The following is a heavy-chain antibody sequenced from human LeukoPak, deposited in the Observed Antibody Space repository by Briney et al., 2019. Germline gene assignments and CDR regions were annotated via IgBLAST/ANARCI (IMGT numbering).Heavy chain of an antibody. CDR3: ARDRDGYNPIFFDY. D-gene: IGHD5-24*01. V-gene: IGHV4-59*01. J-gene: IGHJ4*02. CDR1: GGSISSYY. Sequence: LSETLSLTCTVSGGSISSYYWSWIRQPPGKGLEWIGYIYYSGSTSYNPSLKSRVTISVDTSKNQFSLKLSSVTAADTAVYYCARDRDGYNPIFFDYWGQGTLVTVSS. CDR2: IYYSGST.